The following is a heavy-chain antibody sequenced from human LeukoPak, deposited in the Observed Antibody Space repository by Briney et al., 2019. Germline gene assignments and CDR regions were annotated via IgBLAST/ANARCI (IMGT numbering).Heavy chain of an antibody. CDR3: ARRYCSSTSCYIVPFDY. CDR2: IYYSGST. Sequence: SETLSLTCTVSGGSISSYYWSWIRQPPGRGLEWIGYIYYSGSTNYNPSLKSRVTISVDTSKNQFSLKLSSVTAADTAVYYCARRYCSSTSCYIVPFDYWGQGTLVTVSS. V-gene: IGHV4-59*08. J-gene: IGHJ4*02. D-gene: IGHD2-2*02. CDR1: GGSISSYY.